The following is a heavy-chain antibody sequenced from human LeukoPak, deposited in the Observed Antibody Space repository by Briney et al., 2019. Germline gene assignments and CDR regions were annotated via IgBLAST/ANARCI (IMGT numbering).Heavy chain of an antibody. CDR2: IYYSGGT. CDR3: ARHGARLWFGELLLGYFDY. Sequence: SETLSLTCTVSGGSISSYYWSWIRQPPGKGLEWIGYIYYSGGTNYNPSLKSRVTISVDTSKNQFSLKLSSVTAADTAVYYCARHGARLWFGELLLGYFDYWGQGTLVTVSS. J-gene: IGHJ4*02. D-gene: IGHD3-10*01. CDR1: GGSISSYY. V-gene: IGHV4-59*08.